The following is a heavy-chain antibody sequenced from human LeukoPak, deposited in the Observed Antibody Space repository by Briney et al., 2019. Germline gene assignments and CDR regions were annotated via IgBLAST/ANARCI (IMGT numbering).Heavy chain of an antibody. V-gene: IGHV3-30*02. CDR2: IRHDGANK. Sequence: GGSLRLSCAASGFTFITYGMHWVRQVPGKGLECVAFIRHDGANKYYTDAVKGRFTISRDNSKNTVYLQMSSLRAEDTAVYYCAKDYGYYGSGSLLDYWGQGTRVTVSS. J-gene: IGHJ4*02. CDR3: AKDYGYYGSGSLLDY. D-gene: IGHD3-10*01. CDR1: GFTFITYG.